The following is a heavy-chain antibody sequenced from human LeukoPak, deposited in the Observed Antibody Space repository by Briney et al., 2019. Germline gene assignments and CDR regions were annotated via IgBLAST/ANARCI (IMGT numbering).Heavy chain of an antibody. Sequence: GESLKVSCQVSAYSFTSYWIGWVRQMPGKGLEWMGIIYPGDSDTRYSPSFQGQVTISADKSISTAYLQWSSLKASDTAMYYCARYFSYSSDDAFDIWGQGTMVTVSS. D-gene: IGHD6-25*01. CDR2: IYPGDSDT. V-gene: IGHV5-51*01. CDR3: ARYFSYSSDDAFDI. J-gene: IGHJ3*02. CDR1: AYSFTSYW.